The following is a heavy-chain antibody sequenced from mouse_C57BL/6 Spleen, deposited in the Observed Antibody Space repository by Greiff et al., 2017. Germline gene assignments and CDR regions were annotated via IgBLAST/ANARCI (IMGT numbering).Heavy chain of an antibody. CDR2: FYPGSGSI. D-gene: IGHD2-10*02. CDR1: GYTFTEYT. J-gene: IGHJ2*01. CDR3: ARHEEGGYGNYPYFDY. V-gene: IGHV1-62-2*01. Sequence: VQLQQSGAELVKPGASVKLSCKASGYTFTEYTIHWVKQRSGQGLEWIGWFYPGSGSIKYNEKFKDKDTLTADKSSSTVYMELSRLTSEDSAVYFCARHEEGGYGNYPYFDYWGQGTTLTVSS.